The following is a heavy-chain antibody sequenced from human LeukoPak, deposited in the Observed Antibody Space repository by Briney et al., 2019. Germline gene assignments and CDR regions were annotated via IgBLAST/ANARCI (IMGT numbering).Heavy chain of an antibody. Sequence: ASVKVSCKASGYTFTSYYMHWVRQAPGQGLEWMGWINPNSGGTNYAQKFQGRVTMTRDTSIGTAYMELSRLRSDDTAVYFCARVIGFGELSLGHWGQGTLVTVSS. J-gene: IGHJ4*02. CDR1: GYTFTSYY. D-gene: IGHD3-10*01. CDR3: ARVIGFGELSLGH. CDR2: INPNSGGT. V-gene: IGHV1-2*02.